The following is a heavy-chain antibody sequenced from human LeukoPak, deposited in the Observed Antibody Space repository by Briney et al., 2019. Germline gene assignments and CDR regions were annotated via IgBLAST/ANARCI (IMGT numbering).Heavy chain of an antibody. CDR3: ARGRGYSYGYQYYYDSSGYFVFDY. Sequence: SETLSLTCAVYGGSFSGYYWSWIRQPPGKGLEWIGEINHSGSTNYNPSLKSRVTISVDTSKNQFSLKLSSVTAADTAVHYCARGRGYSYGYQYYYDSSGYFVFDYWGQGTLVTVSS. CDR2: INHSGST. D-gene: IGHD3-22*01. V-gene: IGHV4-34*01. J-gene: IGHJ4*02. CDR1: GGSFSGYY.